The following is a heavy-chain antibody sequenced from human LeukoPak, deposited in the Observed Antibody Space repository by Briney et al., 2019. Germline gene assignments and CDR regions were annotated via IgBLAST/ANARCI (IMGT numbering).Heavy chain of an antibody. V-gene: IGHV3-23*01. CDR3: AKGVGEFGFRFDS. J-gene: IGHJ4*02. D-gene: IGHD3-16*01. Sequence: GGSLRLSCEASGFTFSSHAMGWVRQAPGEGLEWVSVISGGGGSTYYADSLKGRFTISRDNSKNTLYLQMNSLTAADTAVYYCAKGVGEFGFRFDSWGQGTLVTVSS. CDR1: GFTFSSHA. CDR2: ISGGGGST.